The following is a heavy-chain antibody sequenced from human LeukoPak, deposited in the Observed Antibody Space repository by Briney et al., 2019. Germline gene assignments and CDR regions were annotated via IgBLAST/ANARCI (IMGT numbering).Heavy chain of an antibody. D-gene: IGHD3-3*01. J-gene: IGHJ4*02. Sequence: TGGSLRLSCVGSGFTFNTYALSWVRQAPGKGLEWVSSISSSSSYIYYADSVKGRFTISRDNAKNSLYLQMNSLRAEDTAVYYCARDPATDFWSGYYKGPIDYWGQGTLVTVSS. CDR2: ISSSSSYI. CDR3: ARDPATDFWSGYYKGPIDY. V-gene: IGHV3-21*01. CDR1: GFTFNTYA.